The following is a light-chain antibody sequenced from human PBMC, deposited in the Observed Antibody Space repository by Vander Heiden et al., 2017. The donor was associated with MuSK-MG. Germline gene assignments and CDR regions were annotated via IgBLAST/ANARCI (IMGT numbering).Light chain of an antibody. CDR2: EVS. Sequence: QSALTQPASVSGSPAQSITISCTGSSSDDGGYNYVCSYHQHLVKAPKLMIYEVSKRPSGLYYRFSASKSSTRASLADSGVHSWEEADFYWSSYMLFGGGTKLTVL. J-gene: IGLJ2*01. CDR1: SSDDGGYNY. V-gene: IGLV2-14*01. CDR3: SSYML.